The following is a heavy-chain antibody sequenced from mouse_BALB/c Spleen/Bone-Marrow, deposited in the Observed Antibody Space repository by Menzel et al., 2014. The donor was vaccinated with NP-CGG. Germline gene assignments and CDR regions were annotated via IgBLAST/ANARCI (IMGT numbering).Heavy chain of an antibody. CDR1: GFSLTSYG. CDR2: IWAGGST. J-gene: IGHJ3*01. Sequence: VKLVESGPGLVAPSQSLSITCTVSGFSLTSYGVHWVRQPPGKGLEWLGVIWAGGSTNYNSALMSRLSISKDDSKSQVFLKMNSLQTDDTAMYYCASMITTAWCAYWGQGTLVTVSA. CDR3: ASMITTAWCAY. V-gene: IGHV2-9*02. D-gene: IGHD2-4*01.